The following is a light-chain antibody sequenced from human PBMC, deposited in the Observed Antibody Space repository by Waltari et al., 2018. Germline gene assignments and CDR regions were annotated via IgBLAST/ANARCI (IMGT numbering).Light chain of an antibody. Sequence: QSVLTQPPSVSAAPGQKVTISCSGSSSNLGNYFVSWYHQLPGATPKLLIYDKNKRPAGIPDLFSASKSGTSATLDITGLQIGDEADYYCATWDNSLTAVVFGGGTKLTVL. J-gene: IGLJ2*01. V-gene: IGLV1-51*01. CDR3: ATWDNSLTAVV. CDR2: DKN. CDR1: SSNLGNYF.